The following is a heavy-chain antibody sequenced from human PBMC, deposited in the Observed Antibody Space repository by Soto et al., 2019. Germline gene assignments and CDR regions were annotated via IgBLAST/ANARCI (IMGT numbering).Heavy chain of an antibody. CDR3: ARGYYYDNRPNWFDP. CDR1: GGPFSGYY. D-gene: IGHD3-22*01. Sequence: SETLSLTCAVFGGPFSGYYWSWIRQPPGRGLEWIGEINHSGSTNYNPSLKSRVTISVDTSKNQFSLKLSSVTAADTAVYYCARGYYYDNRPNWFDPWGQGTMVTV. J-gene: IGHJ5*02. V-gene: IGHV4-34*01. CDR2: INHSGST.